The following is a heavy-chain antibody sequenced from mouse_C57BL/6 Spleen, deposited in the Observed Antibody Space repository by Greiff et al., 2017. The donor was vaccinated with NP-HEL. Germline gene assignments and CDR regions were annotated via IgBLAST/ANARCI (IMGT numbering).Heavy chain of an antibody. CDR2: ISYSGST. Sequence: EVQLVESGPGMVKPSQSLSLTCTVTGYSITSGYDWHWIRHFPGNKLEWMGYISYSGSTNYNPSLKSRISITHDTSKNHFFLKLNSVTTEDTATYYCARDDYDRGFDYWGQGTTLTVSS. V-gene: IGHV3-1*01. CDR1: GYSITSGYD. CDR3: ARDDYDRGFDY. J-gene: IGHJ2*01. D-gene: IGHD2-4*01.